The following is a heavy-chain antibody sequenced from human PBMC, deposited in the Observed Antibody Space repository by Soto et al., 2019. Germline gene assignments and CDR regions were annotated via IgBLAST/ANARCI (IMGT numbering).Heavy chain of an antibody. V-gene: IGHV3-7*01. CDR1: GFTFSSYW. Sequence: GGSLRLSCAASGFTFSSYWMSWVRQAPGKGLEWVANIKHGGSEKYYVDSVKGRFTISRDNAKNSLYLQMNSLRAEDTDVYYCARVALGSSDRIAAAGINWDFDFWGRGTLVTVSS. CDR3: ARVALGSSDRIAAAGINWDFDF. D-gene: IGHD6-13*01. J-gene: IGHJ2*01. CDR2: IKHGGSEK.